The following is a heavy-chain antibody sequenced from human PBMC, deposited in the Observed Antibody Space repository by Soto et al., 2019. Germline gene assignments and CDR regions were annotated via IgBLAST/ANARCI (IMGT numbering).Heavy chain of an antibody. CDR1: GFTFSSYS. Sequence: GGSMRLSCAASGFTFSSYSMNWVRQAQGKGLEWVSSISSSSSYIYYADSGKGRFSTSRDNAKNSLYLQMNSLRAEDTAVHYCPRHPPPNIWRQGTMVTFSS. D-gene: IGHD7-27*01. V-gene: IGHV3-21*01. CDR3: PRHPPPNI. J-gene: IGHJ3*02. CDR2: ISSSSSYI.